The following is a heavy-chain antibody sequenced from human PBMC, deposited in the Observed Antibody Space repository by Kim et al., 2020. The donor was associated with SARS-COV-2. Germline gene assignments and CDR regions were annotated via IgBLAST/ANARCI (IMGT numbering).Heavy chain of an antibody. CDR2: IIPIFGTA. Sequence: SVKVSCKASGGTFSSYAISWVRQAPGQGLEWMGGIIPIFGTANYAQKFQGRVTITADESTSTAYMELSSLRSEDTAVYYCARSLLDHSSGWYGFDYWGQGTLVTVSS. J-gene: IGHJ4*02. V-gene: IGHV1-69*13. CDR1: GGTFSSYA. D-gene: IGHD6-19*01. CDR3: ARSLLDHSSGWYGFDY.